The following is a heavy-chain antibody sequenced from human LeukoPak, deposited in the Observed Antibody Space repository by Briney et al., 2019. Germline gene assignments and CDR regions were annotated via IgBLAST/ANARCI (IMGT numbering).Heavy chain of an antibody. CDR3: ATVMGVGWFDP. CDR2: INHSGST. V-gene: IGHV4-34*01. J-gene: IGHJ5*02. Sequence: SETLSLTCAVYGGSFSGYYWSRIRQPPGKGLEWIGEINHSGSTNYNPSLKSRVTISEDTSKNQFSLKLSSVTAADTAVYYCATVMGVGWFDPWGQGTLVTVSS. CDR1: GGSFSGYY. D-gene: IGHD2-8*01.